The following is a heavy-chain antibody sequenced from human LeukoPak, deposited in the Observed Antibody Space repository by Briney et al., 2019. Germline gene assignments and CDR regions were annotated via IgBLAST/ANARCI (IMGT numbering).Heavy chain of an antibody. CDR3: ARPSSYYYYYGMDV. Sequence: GGSLRLSCAASGLTFSSYAMHWVRQAPGKGLEWVAVISYDGSNKYYADSVKGRFTISRDNSKNTLYLQVNSLRAEDTAVYFCARPSSYYYYYGMDVWGQGTTVTVSS. CDR1: GLTFSSYA. J-gene: IGHJ6*02. CDR2: ISYDGSNK. V-gene: IGHV3-30*04.